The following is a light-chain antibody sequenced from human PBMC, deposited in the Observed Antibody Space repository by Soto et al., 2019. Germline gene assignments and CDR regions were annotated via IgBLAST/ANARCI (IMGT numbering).Light chain of an antibody. CDR1: QSVSNNY. CDR2: AAS. V-gene: IGKV3-20*01. Sequence: EIVLTQSPGTLSLSPLEIASLSCRASQSVSNNYLAWFQQKPGQAPRLLIYAASSRATGIPDRFSGSGSGTEFTLTISSLQSEDFTVYSCLQYHNLWAFGQGTKVDIK. CDR3: LQYHNLWA. J-gene: IGKJ1*01.